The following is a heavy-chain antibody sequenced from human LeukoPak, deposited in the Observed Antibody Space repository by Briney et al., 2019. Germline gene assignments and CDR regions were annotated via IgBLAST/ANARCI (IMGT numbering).Heavy chain of an antibody. CDR2: IYYSGST. Sequence: SETLSLTCTVSGGSISSYYWSWIRQPPGKGLEWIGYIYYSGSTNYNPSLKSRVTISVDTSKNQFSLKLSSVTAADTAVYYCTRAPGYLCSITSCYESLSFDYWGQGTLVTVSS. D-gene: IGHD2-2*01. J-gene: IGHJ4*02. CDR1: GGSISSYY. CDR3: TRAPGYLCSITSCYESLSFDY. V-gene: IGHV4-59*01.